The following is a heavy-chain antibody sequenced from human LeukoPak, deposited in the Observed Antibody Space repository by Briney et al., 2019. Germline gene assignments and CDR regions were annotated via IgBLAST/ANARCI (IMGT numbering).Heavy chain of an antibody. D-gene: IGHD4-17*01. CDR3: ARRLYGDYTLDY. J-gene: IGHJ4*02. V-gene: IGHV1-46*01. CDR1: GYTFTSYY. Sequence: ASVKVSCKASGYTFTSYYTHWVRQAPGQGLEWMGIINPSGGSTSYAQKFQGRVTMTRDTSTSTVYMELSSLRSEDTAVYYCARRLYGDYTLDYWGQGTLVTVSS. CDR2: INPSGGST.